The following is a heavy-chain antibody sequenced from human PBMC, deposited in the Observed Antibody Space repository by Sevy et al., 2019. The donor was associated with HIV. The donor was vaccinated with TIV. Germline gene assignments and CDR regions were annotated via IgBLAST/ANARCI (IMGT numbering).Heavy chain of an antibody. CDR3: ASLLNCGGDCYQFDY. J-gene: IGHJ4*02. CDR1: GYTFTSYY. D-gene: IGHD2-21*02. CDR2: INPNSGGT. Sequence: ASVKVSCKASGYTFTSYYMHWVRQAPGQGLEWMGWINPNSGGTNYAQKFQGRVTMTRDTSISTAYMELSRLRSDDTAVYYCASLLNCGGDCYQFDYWGQGTLVTVSS. V-gene: IGHV1-2*02.